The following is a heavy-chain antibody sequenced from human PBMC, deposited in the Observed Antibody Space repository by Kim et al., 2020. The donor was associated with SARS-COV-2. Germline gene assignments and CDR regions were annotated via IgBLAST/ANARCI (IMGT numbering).Heavy chain of an antibody. D-gene: IGHD3-10*01. CDR1: GFTFSSYW. J-gene: IGHJ4*02. CDR3: ARGSGRYSDS. V-gene: IGHV3-74*01. Sequence: GGSLRLSCAASGFTFSSYWMHWVRQAPGKGLVWVSRITSDGSTTSYADSVKGRFTISRDNAKNTLYLQMNSLRAEDTAVYYCARGSGRYSDSWGQGTLVAVSS. CDR2: ITSDGSTT.